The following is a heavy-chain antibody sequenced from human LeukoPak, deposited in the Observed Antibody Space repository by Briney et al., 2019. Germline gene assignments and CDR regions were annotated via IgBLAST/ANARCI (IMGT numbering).Heavy chain of an antibody. D-gene: IGHD2-15*01. CDR1: GGSIGSYY. V-gene: IGHV4-59*01. J-gene: IGHJ1*01. Sequence: PSETLSLTCIVAGGSIGSYYWSWIRQPPGKGLEWIGYIYYSGSTTSNPSLKSRVTILVDTSKNQFSLKLSSVTAADTAVYYCARQVVAARGYFQHWGQGTLVTVSS. CDR2: IYYSGST. CDR3: ARQVVAARGYFQH.